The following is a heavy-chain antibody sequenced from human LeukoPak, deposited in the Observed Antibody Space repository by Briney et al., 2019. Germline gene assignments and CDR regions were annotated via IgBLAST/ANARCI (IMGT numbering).Heavy chain of an antibody. D-gene: IGHD3-10*01. CDR1: GFTVSSNY. Sequence: PGGSLRLSCAASGFTVSSNYMSWVRQAPGKGLEWVSVIYRGGNTYYADSVKGRFTISRDNSKNTLYLQMNSLRAEDTAVYYCARGPYGSGSYPSYYYGMDVWGQGTTVTVSS. CDR3: ARGPYGSGSYPSYYYGMDV. CDR2: IYRGGNT. J-gene: IGHJ6*02. V-gene: IGHV3-66*01.